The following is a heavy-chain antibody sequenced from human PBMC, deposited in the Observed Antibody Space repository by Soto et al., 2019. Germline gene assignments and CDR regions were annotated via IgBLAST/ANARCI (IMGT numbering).Heavy chain of an antibody. CDR2: ISYDGSNK. J-gene: IGHJ4*02. Sequence: QVQLVESGGGVVQPGRSLRLSCAACGFTFSSYGMHWVRQAPGKGQEWVAVISYDGSNKYYADSVKGRFTISRDNSKNTLYLQMNSLRAEDTAVYYCAKDIGTSSWYWSATLDYWGQGTLVTVSS. D-gene: IGHD6-13*01. CDR3: AKDIGTSSWYWSATLDY. CDR1: GFTFSSYG. V-gene: IGHV3-30*18.